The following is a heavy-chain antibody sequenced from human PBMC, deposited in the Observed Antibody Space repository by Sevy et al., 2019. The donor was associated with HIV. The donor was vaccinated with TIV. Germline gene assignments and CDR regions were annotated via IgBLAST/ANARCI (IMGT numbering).Heavy chain of an antibody. CDR2: FDPEDGET. CDR1: GSTLSRLS. Sequence: ASVKVSCKVSGSTLSRLSMHWVRQVPGKGLEWMASFDPEDGETIYARKFQGRVTMTEDTSTDTAYMELSSLRSEDTAVYYCATTNDYYEGYGSPFDYWGQGTLVTVSS. D-gene: IGHD3-22*01. J-gene: IGHJ4*02. CDR3: ATTNDYYEGYGSPFDY. V-gene: IGHV1-24*01.